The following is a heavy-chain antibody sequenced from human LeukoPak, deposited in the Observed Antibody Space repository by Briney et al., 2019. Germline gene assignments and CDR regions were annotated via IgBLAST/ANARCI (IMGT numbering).Heavy chain of an antibody. CDR1: GYTFTDYY. D-gene: IGHD2-15*01. J-gene: IGHJ5*02. CDR2: INPNSGGT. V-gene: IGHV1-2*06. CDR3: ARACSGGTCYSDNWFDP. Sequence: ASVKVSCKASGYTFTDYYMHWVRQAPGQGLERVGRINPNSGGTNYAQRFQGRVTMTRDTSLSTTYMDLSRLRSDDTAVYYCARACSGGTCYSDNWFDPWGQGTLVTVSS.